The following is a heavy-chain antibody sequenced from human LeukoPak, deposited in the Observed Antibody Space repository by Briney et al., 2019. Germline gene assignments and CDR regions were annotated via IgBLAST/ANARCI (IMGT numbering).Heavy chain of an antibody. D-gene: IGHD3-9*01. CDR2: SSRDGNTE. Sequence: PAGSLRLSCAASGFSFSSYPMNWGRKAPAQGQELDSHSSRDGNTEYYVDAPRGRSTMSRDNTKSSLFLQINSLRAEDTSVYYCARDTLNGPLVISLDYWGEGALVTVSS. J-gene: IGHJ4*02. CDR1: GFSFSSYP. V-gene: IGHV3-48*03. CDR3: ARDTLNGPLVISLDY.